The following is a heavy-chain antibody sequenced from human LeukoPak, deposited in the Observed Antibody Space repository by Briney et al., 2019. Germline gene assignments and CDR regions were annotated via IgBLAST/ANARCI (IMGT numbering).Heavy chain of an antibody. Sequence: SETLSLTCTVSGGSISSGSYYWSWIRQPAGKGLEWIGRIYTSGSTNYNPSVESRVTISLDTSKNQFSLKLSSVTAADTAVYYCARDGSGYYDTSGYRNWGQGTLVTVSS. D-gene: IGHD3-22*01. CDR1: GGSISSGSYY. CDR2: IYTSGST. V-gene: IGHV4-61*02. J-gene: IGHJ4*02. CDR3: ARDGSGYYDTSGYRN.